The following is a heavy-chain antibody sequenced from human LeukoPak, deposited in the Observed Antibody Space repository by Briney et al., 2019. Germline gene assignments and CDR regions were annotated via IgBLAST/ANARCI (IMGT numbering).Heavy chain of an antibody. CDR1: GGSFSDYY. Sequence: SETLSLTCAVYGGSFSDYYWSWIRQPPGKGLEWIGEINHSGSTNYNPSLKSRVTISVDTSKNQFSLKLSSVTAADTAVYYCARVRTIRYCSSTSCHRFDPWGQGTLVTVSS. CDR2: INHSGST. D-gene: IGHD2-2*01. CDR3: ARVRTIRYCSSTSCHRFDP. J-gene: IGHJ5*02. V-gene: IGHV4-34*01.